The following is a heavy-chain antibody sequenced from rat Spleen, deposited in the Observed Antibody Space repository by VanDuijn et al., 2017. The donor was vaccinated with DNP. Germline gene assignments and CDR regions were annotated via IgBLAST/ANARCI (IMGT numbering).Heavy chain of an antibody. J-gene: IGHJ3*01. CDR3: ARTSSYIFEY. Sequence: EVQLVESGGGPVQPGRSLKVSCVASGFTFNNYWMSWIRQAPTKGLEWVATISYDGSSTYYRDYVKGRFTISRDNAKNTQYLQMDSLRSEDTATYYCARTSSYIFEYWGQGTLVTVSS. D-gene: IGHD1-2*01. V-gene: IGHV5-29*01. CDR2: ISYDGSST. CDR1: GFTFNNYW.